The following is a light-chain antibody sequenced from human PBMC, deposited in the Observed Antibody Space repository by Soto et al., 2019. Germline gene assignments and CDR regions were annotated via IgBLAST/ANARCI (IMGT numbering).Light chain of an antibody. J-gene: IGLJ2*01. CDR2: VVS. V-gene: IGLV2-14*01. CDR3: TSYTSGSTVV. Sequence: QSVLTQPASVSGSPGQSITISCTGTSSDVGGYNYVSWYQQHPGKAPKLMIYVVSNRPSGVSNRFSGSKSGNTASLTISGLQAEDEADYYCTSYTSGSTVVFGGGTKLTFL. CDR1: SSDVGGYNY.